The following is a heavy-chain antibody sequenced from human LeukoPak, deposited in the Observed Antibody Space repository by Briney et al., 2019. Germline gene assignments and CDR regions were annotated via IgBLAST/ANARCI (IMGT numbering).Heavy chain of an antibody. D-gene: IGHD2-8*01. Sequence: SVKVSCKASGYTFTSNYIHWVRQAPGQGLEWMGGIIPIFGTANYAQKFQGRVTITADESTSTAYMELSSLRSEDTAVYYCARRMADAFDIWGQGTMVTVSS. V-gene: IGHV1-69*13. J-gene: IGHJ3*02. CDR1: GYTFTSNY. CDR2: IIPIFGTA. CDR3: ARRMADAFDI.